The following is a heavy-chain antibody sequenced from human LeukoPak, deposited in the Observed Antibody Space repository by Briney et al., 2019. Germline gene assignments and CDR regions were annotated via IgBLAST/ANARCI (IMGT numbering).Heavy chain of an antibody. CDR2: INHSGRT. D-gene: IGHD3-10*01. Sequence: SETLSLTCAVYGGSFSGYYWSWLRQPPGKGLEWIGEINHSGRTNYNPSLKRRVTMSVDTSKNQFSLRLSSVTAADTGVYYCARHIPYGSGSSPFDYWGQGTLVTVSP. J-gene: IGHJ4*02. CDR1: GGSFSGYY. CDR3: ARHIPYGSGSSPFDY. V-gene: IGHV4-34*01.